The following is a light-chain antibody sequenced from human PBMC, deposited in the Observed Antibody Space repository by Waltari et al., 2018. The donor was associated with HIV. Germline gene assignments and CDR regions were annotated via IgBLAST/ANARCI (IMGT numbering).Light chain of an antibody. CDR1: TSDFGGYNY. Sequence: QSALTQPASVSGSPGQSITISCTGTTSDFGGYNYVPWYQQHPDKAPKLMVYEVNNRPSGVSNRFSGSKSGNTASLTISGLQAEDEADYYCSSYTSSSTLVFGGGTNLAVL. CDR3: SSYTSSSTLV. J-gene: IGLJ3*02. CDR2: EVN. V-gene: IGLV2-14*01.